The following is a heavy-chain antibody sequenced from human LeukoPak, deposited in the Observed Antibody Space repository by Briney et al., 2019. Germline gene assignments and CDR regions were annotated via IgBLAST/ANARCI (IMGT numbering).Heavy chain of an antibody. CDR3: ASLYSRIAVAGTTP. Sequence: GGSLRLSCAASGFTFSSYAMHWVRQAPGKGLEWVAVISYDGSNKYYADSVKGRFTISRDNSKNTLYLQMNSLRAEDTAVYYCASLYSRIAVAGTTPWGQGTLVTVSS. CDR2: ISYDGSNK. J-gene: IGHJ5*02. V-gene: IGHV3-30*04. D-gene: IGHD6-19*01. CDR1: GFTFSSYA.